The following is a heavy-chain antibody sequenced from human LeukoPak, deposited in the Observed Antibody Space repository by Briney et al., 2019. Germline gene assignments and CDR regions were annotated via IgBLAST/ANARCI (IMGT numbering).Heavy chain of an antibody. J-gene: IGHJ3*02. D-gene: IGHD3-22*01. V-gene: IGHV4-34*01. CDR1: GGSFSVYY. CDR2: INHGGST. CDR3: ATKDYYYDWSGYYLARAFDI. Sequence: SETLSLTCAVYGGSFSVYYWSWIRQPPGKGLEWIGEINHGGSTNYNPSLKSRVTISVDTSKNQFSLSLTSVTAADTAVYYCATKDYYYDWSGYYLARAFDIWGQGTMVTVSS.